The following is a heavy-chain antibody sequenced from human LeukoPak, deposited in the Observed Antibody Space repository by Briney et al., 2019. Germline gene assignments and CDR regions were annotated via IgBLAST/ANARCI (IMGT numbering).Heavy chain of an antibody. V-gene: IGHV4-59*01. CDR1: GGSIINYY. CDR2: IYYSGST. Sequence: SETLSLTCTVSGGSIINYYWNWLRQPPGKGLEWIGYIYYSGSTKYNPSLKSPVTMSLDTSKKQFSLRLTSVTAADTAVYYCARGFDSKSTYFDYWGLGTLVTVSS. J-gene: IGHJ4*02. CDR3: ARGFDSKSTYFDY. D-gene: IGHD5-12*01.